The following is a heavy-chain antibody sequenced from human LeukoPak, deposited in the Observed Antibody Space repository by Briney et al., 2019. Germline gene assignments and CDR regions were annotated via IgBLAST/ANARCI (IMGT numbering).Heavy chain of an antibody. D-gene: IGHD6-13*01. J-gene: IGHJ3*02. Sequence: ASVTASCKASGGTFSSYAISWVRQAAGQGLEWMGWMNPNSGNTGYAQKFQGRVTMTRNTSISTAYMELSSLRSEDTAVYYCARGEYSSSWSDAFDIWGQGTMVTVSS. CDR3: ARGEYSSSWSDAFDI. CDR1: GGTFSSYA. V-gene: IGHV1-8*02. CDR2: MNPNSGNT.